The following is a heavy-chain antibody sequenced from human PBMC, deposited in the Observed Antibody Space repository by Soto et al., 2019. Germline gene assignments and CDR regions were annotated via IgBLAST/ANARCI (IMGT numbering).Heavy chain of an antibody. CDR3: ARVSTHSGTYFYFDY. CDR1: GVTFSPYW. D-gene: IGHD1-26*01. V-gene: IGHV3-7*05. Sequence: PGGSLRLSCAASGVTFSPYWMSWVRQAPGKGLEWVANIKPDGSEKYYVDSVKGRFTISRDNGENSLYLQMNSLTAEDTALYRCARVSTHSGTYFYFDYWGQGALVTVSS. CDR2: IKPDGSEK. J-gene: IGHJ4*02.